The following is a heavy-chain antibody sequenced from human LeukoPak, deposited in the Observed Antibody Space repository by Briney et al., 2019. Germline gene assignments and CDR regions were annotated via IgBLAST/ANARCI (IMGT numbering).Heavy chain of an antibody. Sequence: GGSLRLPCAASGFIFRTYGMHWARQAPGKGLEWVATISHDGSNKNYADSVKGRFTISRDNSKNTLYLQMNSPRAEDTAVYYCANDLGWIQLNLGRGQGTLVTVSS. CDR2: ISHDGSNK. J-gene: IGHJ4*02. CDR1: GFIFRTYG. CDR3: ANDLGWIQLNLG. D-gene: IGHD5-18*01. V-gene: IGHV3-30*18.